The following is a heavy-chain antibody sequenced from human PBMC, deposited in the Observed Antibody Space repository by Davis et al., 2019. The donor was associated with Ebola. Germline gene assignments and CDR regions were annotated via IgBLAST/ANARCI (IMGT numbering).Heavy chain of an antibody. V-gene: IGHV4-34*01. CDR1: AASFSGSY. CDR2: INHSGST. Sequence: SETLSPTCPLFAASFSGSYWSWIRPPPGKGLEWIGEINHSGSTNYNPSLKSRVTISVDTSKNQFSLKVRSVTDADTTVYYCARHRRWDVWGQGATVIVS. CDR3: ARHRRWDV. J-gene: IGHJ6*02.